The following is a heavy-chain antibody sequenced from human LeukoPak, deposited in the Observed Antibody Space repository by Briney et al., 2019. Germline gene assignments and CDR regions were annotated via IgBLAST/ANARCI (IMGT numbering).Heavy chain of an antibody. D-gene: IGHD1-26*01. CDR1: GYTFTDFY. CDR2: INPNSGGT. V-gene: IGHV1-2*02. CDR3: ARESGGTYFLKVFDY. Sequence: ASVKVSCKASGYTFTDFYIHWLRQAPGQGLEWMGWINPNSGGTNYAQKFQGRVTMTRDTSISTAYMDLSRLTSDDTAVYYCARESGGTYFLKVFDYWGQGTLVTVSS. J-gene: IGHJ4*02.